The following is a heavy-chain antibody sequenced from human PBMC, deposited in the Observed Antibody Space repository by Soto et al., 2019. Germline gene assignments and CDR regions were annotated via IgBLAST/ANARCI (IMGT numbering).Heavy chain of an antibody. CDR2: IIPIFGTA. D-gene: IGHD5-18*01. V-gene: IGHV1-69*13. Sequence: SVKVSCKASGGTFSSYAISWVRQARGQGLEWMGGIIPIFGTANYAQKFQGRVTITADESTSTAYMELSSLRSEDTAVYYCARDRIQLWLAVHGMDVWGQGTTVTVSS. CDR1: GGTFSSYA. J-gene: IGHJ6*02. CDR3: ARDRIQLWLAVHGMDV.